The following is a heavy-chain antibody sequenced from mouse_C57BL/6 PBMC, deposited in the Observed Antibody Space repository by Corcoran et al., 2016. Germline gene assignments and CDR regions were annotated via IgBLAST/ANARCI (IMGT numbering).Heavy chain of an antibody. CDR1: GYTFTTYG. CDR3: ARPSNHYAMDY. CDR2: INTYSGVP. D-gene: IGHD2-10*02. V-gene: IGHV9-3*01. J-gene: IGHJ4*01. Sequence: QIQLVQSGPEVKKPGETVKISCKASGYTFTTYGMSWVKKAPGKGLKWMGWINTYSGVPTYADDFKGRFAFSLETSASTAYLQINNLKNEDTATYFCARPSNHYAMDYWGQGTSVTVSS.